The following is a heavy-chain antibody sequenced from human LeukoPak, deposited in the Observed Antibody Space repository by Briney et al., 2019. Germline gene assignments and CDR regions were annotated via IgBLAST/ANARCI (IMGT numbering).Heavy chain of an antibody. CDR1: GYTFTSYY. J-gene: IGHJ6*04. D-gene: IGHD6-25*01. Sequence: ASVKVSCKASGYTFTSYYMHWVRQAPGQGLEWMGIINPSGGSTSYAQKFQGRVTMTRDMSTSTVYMELTSLRSEDTAVYYCARDGTPIHGSGWVYMDVWGKGTTVTISS. CDR2: INPSGGST. V-gene: IGHV1-46*01. CDR3: ARDGTPIHGSGWVYMDV.